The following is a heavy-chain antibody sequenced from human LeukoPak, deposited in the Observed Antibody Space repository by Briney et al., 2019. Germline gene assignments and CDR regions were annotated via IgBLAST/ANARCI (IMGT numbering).Heavy chain of an antibody. Sequence: GGSLRLSCAASGFTFSTYTMYWVRHPPGERLEWVSIIGNNGGGIHYADSVKGRFTIFRDNFKNALYLQMNSLRVEDTAVYYCAIDPNWGTHSWGQGVLVTVSS. CDR2: IGNNGGGI. CDR1: GFTFSTYT. V-gene: IGHV3-23*01. D-gene: IGHD7-27*01. CDR3: AIDPNWGTHS. J-gene: IGHJ4*02.